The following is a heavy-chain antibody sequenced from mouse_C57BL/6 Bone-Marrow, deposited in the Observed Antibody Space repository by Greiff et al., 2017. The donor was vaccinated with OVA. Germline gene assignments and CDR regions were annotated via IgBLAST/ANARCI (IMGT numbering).Heavy chain of an antibody. V-gene: IGHV3-5*01. CDR3: ARVYYYGSSVQGYAMDY. D-gene: IGHD1-1*01. Sequence: EVHLVESGPGLVKPSQTVFLTCTVTGISITTGNYRWSWIRQFPGNKLEWIGYIYYSGTITYNPSLTSRTTITRDTPKNQFFLEMNSLTAEDTATYYCARVYYYGSSVQGYAMDYWGQGTSVTVSS. CDR2: IYYSGTI. CDR1: GISITTGNYR. J-gene: IGHJ4*01.